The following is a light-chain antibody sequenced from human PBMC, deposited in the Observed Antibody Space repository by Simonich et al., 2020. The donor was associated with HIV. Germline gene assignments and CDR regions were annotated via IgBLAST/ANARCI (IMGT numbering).Light chain of an antibody. CDR2: DVN. CDR1: SSDVGGYTY. CDR3: SSYTSSSTLV. Sequence: QSALTQPASVSGSPGQSITISCTGTSSDVGGYTYVSWYQQHTGKAPKPMIYDVNKRPSGVSNRFSGSKSGNTASLTISGLQAEDEADYYCSSYTSSSTLVFGGGTKLTVL. V-gene: IGLV2-14*01. J-gene: IGLJ3*02.